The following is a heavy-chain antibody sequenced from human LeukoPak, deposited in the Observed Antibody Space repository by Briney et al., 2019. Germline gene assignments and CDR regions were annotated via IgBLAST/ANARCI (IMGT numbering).Heavy chain of an antibody. CDR3: ARDSDASSLADP. Sequence: ASVKVACKASGYTFTRFQIHWVRQAPGQGLEWMVIIHPSSGGATSAQKFQGRLTMTRDTSTSTVYMELSSLRSEDTAVYYCARDSDASSLADPWGQGTLVTVSS. CDR2: IHPSSGGA. J-gene: IGHJ5*02. D-gene: IGHD6-6*01. V-gene: IGHV1-46*01. CDR1: GYTFTRFQ.